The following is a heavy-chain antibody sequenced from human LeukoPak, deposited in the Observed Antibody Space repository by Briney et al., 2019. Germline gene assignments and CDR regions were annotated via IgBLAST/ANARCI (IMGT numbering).Heavy chain of an antibody. CDR1: GFTFSNYE. CDR3: ARRYCSSTSCLLDY. CDR2: ISSTSGSTI. D-gene: IGHD2-2*01. J-gene: IGHJ4*02. V-gene: IGHV3-48*03. Sequence: QPGGSLRLSCAASGFTFSNYEMNWVRQAPGKGLEWVSYISSTSGSTIYYADSVKGRFTISRDNAKNSLYLQMNSLRAEDTAVYYCARRYCSSTSCLLDYWGQGTLVTVSS.